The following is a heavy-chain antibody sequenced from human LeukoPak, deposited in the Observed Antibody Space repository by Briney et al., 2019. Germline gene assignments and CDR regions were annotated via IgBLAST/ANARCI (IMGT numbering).Heavy chain of an antibody. CDR3: ARTSASYYYYMDV. Sequence: SETLSLTCSVSGGSISSYFWSWIRRPPGKGLEWIGYVYFTGTTNYNPSLKSRVTISMDKSRKQLSLKLNSVTTADTAVYYCARTSASYYYYMDVWGNGTTVTISS. J-gene: IGHJ6*03. D-gene: IGHD3-3*01. V-gene: IGHV4-59*01. CDR1: GGSISSYF. CDR2: VYFTGTT.